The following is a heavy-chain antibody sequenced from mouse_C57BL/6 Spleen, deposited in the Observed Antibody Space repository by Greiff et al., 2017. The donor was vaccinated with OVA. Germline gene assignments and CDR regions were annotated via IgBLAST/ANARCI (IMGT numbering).Heavy chain of an antibody. CDR1: GFTFSSYA. V-gene: IGHV5-4*01. CDR3: ARDMDYHDRRGYFDV. Sequence: DVKLVESGGGLVKPGGSLKLSCAASGFTFSSYAMSWVRQTPEKRLEWVATISDGGSYTYYPDNVKGRFTISRDNAKNNLYLQMSHLTSEDTAMYYCARDMDYHDRRGYFDVWGTGTTVTVSS. CDR2: ISDGGSYT. D-gene: IGHD1-1*02. J-gene: IGHJ1*03.